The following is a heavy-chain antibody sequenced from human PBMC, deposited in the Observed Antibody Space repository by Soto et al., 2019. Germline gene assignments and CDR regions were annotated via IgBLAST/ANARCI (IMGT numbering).Heavy chain of an antibody. D-gene: IGHD3-3*01. Sequence: SETLSLTCAVSGYSISNGYQWGWIRQPPGKGLEWIGNIYHSGSTYYNPSLKSRATISVDTSKNQFSLRLTSVTAADTAVYYCASRGGSGDFDYWGQRTLVTAPQ. CDR2: IYHSGST. CDR1: GYSISNGYQ. CDR3: ASRGGSGDFDY. J-gene: IGHJ4*02. V-gene: IGHV4-38-2*01.